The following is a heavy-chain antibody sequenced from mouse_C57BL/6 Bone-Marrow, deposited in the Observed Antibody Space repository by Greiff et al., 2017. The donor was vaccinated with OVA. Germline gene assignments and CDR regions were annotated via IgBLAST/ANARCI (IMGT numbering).Heavy chain of an antibody. CDR2: IYPGSGNT. V-gene: IGHV1-76*01. CDR1: GYTFTDYY. J-gene: IGHJ2*01. CDR3: ESRELH. D-gene: IGHD3-2*01. Sequence: QVQLQQSGAELVRPGASVKLSCKASGYTFTDYYIHWVKQRPGQGLEWIARIYPGSGNTYYNEKFKGQATLTAEKSSSTAYMQLSSLTAEDSAVYFCESRELHWGQGTTLTVSS.